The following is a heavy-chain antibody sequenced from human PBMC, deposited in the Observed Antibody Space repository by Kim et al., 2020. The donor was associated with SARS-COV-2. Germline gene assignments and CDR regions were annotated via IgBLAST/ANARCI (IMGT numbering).Heavy chain of an antibody. CDR2: ISGSGGST. CDR3: AKDRFGELFPAPGLAYYYYYGMDV. Sequence: GGSLRLSCAASGFTFSSYAMSWVRQAPGKGLEWVSAISGSGGSTYYADSVKGRFTISRDNSKNTLYLQMNSLRAEDTAVYYCAKDRFGELFPAPGLAYYYYYGMDVWGQGTTVTVSS. J-gene: IGHJ6*02. V-gene: IGHV3-23*01. D-gene: IGHD3-10*01. CDR1: GFTFSSYA.